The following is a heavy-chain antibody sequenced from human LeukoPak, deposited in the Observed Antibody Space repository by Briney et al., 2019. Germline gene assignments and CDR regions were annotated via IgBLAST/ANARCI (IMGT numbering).Heavy chain of an antibody. J-gene: IGHJ4*02. CDR1: GFTFSSNG. CDR3: AKDRGFCSGSSSCNSFDY. V-gene: IGHV3-23*01. CDR2: LSASGGST. Sequence: GGTLRLSCAAAGFTFSSNGMSWGRQTPGKGLEWVSALSASGGSTYYADSVKGRFTISRDNSKNTLYLQMNSLRAEDTAVYYCAKDRGFCSGSSSCNSFDYWGQGTLVTVSS. D-gene: IGHD2-15*01.